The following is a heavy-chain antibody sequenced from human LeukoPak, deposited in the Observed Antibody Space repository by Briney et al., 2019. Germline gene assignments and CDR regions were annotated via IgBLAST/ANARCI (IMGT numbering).Heavy chain of an antibody. CDR1: GGSISSYY. CDR2: IYYSGST. J-gene: IGHJ6*03. D-gene: IGHD2-15*01. V-gene: IGHV4-59*01. CDR3: ARGYDCSGGSCWHYYYYMDV. Sequence: PSETLSLTCTVSGGSISSYYWSWIRQPPGKGLEWIGYIYYSGSTNYNPSLKSRVTISVDTSKNQFSLKLSSVTAADTAEYYCARGYDCSGGSCWHYYYYMDVWGKGTTVTVSS.